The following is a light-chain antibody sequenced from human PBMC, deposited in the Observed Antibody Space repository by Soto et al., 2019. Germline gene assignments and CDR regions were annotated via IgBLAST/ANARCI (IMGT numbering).Light chain of an antibody. V-gene: IGKV3-20*01. CDR1: QSVSSSY. J-gene: IGKJ1*01. CDR2: GAS. Sequence: EIVLTQSPGTLSLSPGERATLSCRASQSVSSSYLVWYQQKPGQAPSLLMYGASSRATGIPERFSGSGSGTDFTLTITRLEPEDFAVYYCQQYGSSPRTFGQGTKVDIK. CDR3: QQYGSSPRT.